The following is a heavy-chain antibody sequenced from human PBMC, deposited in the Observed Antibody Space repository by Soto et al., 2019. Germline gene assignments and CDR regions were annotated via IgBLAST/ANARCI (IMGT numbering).Heavy chain of an antibody. J-gene: IGHJ6*03. V-gene: IGHV3-48*02. D-gene: IGHD3-16*01. CDR1: GFTISGNA. CDR2: ISSSSTNI. CDR3: ARDLSWGSKWYYYMDV. Sequence: GGSLRLSCAASGFTISGNAMNWVRQAPGRGLEWVSYISSSSTNIHYADSVRGRFTISRDNAKNSLYLQMNSLRDEDTAVYRCARDLSWGSKWYYYMDVWGKGTRSPSP.